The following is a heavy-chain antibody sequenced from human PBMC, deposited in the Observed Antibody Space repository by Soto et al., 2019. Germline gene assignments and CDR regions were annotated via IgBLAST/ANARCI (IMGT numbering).Heavy chain of an antibody. J-gene: IGHJ3*02. Sequence: GGSLRLSCAASGFTVSSNYMSWVRQAPGKGLEWVSVIYSGGSTYYADSVKGRFTISKDNSKNTLYLQMNNLRAEDTSVYFCARDRPSSGSYAFDIGGRGTMV. CDR2: IYSGGST. V-gene: IGHV3-53*01. D-gene: IGHD3-10*01. CDR1: GFTVSSNY. CDR3: ARDRPSSGSYAFDI.